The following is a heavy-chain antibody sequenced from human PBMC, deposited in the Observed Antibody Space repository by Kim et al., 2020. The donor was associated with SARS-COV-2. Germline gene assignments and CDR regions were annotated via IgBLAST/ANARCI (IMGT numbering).Heavy chain of an antibody. CDR2: IIPIFGTA. D-gene: IGHD3-3*01. Sequence: SVKVSCKASGGTFSSYAISWVRQAPGQGLEWMGGIIPIFGTANYAQKFQGRVTITADESTSTAYMELSSLRSEDTAVYYCARQRITIFGVVISHFDYWGQGTLVTVSS. CDR3: ARQRITIFGVVISHFDY. J-gene: IGHJ4*02. V-gene: IGHV1-69*13. CDR1: GGTFSSYA.